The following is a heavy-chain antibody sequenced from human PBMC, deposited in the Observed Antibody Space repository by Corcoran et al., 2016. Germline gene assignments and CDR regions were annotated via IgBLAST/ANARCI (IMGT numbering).Heavy chain of an antibody. CDR2: INYSSNYK. D-gene: IGHD3-16*01. J-gene: IGHJ4*02. Sequence: EVQLVESGGGLVKPGGSLRLSCTASGFTFNSYTMNWVRQAPGKGVEWVTSINYSSNYKYYADSVQGRFTISRDNAKNSLYLQMDSLRADDTAVYYCVGGDSRDYWGQGILVTVSS. CDR1: GFTFNSYT. V-gene: IGHV3-21*06. CDR3: VGGDSRDY.